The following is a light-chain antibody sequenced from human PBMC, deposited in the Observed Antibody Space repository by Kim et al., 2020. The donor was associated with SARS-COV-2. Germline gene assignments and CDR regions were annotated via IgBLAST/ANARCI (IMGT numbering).Light chain of an antibody. CDR2: GAS. CDR3: LQHNTYPIT. J-gene: IGKJ5*01. Sequence: ASVGDRATISCRARQEIGNDLGWYQQNPGRAPKRLIYGASSLQSGVPSRFSGSGSGTEFTLTFSSVQPEDFATYFCLQHNTYPITFGQGTRLEIK. V-gene: IGKV1-17*01. CDR1: QEIGND.